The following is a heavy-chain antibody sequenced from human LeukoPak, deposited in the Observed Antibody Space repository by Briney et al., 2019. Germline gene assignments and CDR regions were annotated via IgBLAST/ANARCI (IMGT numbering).Heavy chain of an antibody. J-gene: IGHJ4*02. D-gene: IGHD3-10*01. CDR2: TYYSGST. CDR1: GVSISSYY. CDR3: ARGTVRGVPDY. V-gene: IGHV4-59*01. Sequence: PSETLSLTCTVSGVSISSYYWGWLRQPPGKEREWGGNTYYSGSTNYNTSLRSRVPISVATSKNQFSLKLSAVAAADTAVYYCARGTVRGVPDYWGQGTLVTVSS.